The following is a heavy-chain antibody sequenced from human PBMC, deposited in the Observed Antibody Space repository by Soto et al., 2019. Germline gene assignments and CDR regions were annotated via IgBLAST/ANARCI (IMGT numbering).Heavy chain of an antibody. D-gene: IGHD2-2*01. Sequence: ASVMVSCKASGYTFTSYDINLVRQATGQGLEWMGWMNPNSGNTGYAQKFQGRVTMTRNTSISTAYMELSSLRSEDTAVYYCARARRGYCSSTSCYVHYYYYMDVWGKGTTVTVSS. CDR2: MNPNSGNT. CDR1: GYTFTSYD. V-gene: IGHV1-8*01. CDR3: ARARRGYCSSTSCYVHYYYYMDV. J-gene: IGHJ6*03.